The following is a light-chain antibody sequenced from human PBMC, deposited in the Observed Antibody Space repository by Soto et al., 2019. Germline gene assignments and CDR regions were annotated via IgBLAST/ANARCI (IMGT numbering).Light chain of an antibody. CDR2: EGS. J-gene: IGLJ3*02. CDR1: SSDVGSYNL. CDR3: CSYAGSIWV. Sequence: QSALTQPASVSGSPGQSITSSCTGTSSDVGSYNLVSWYQQHPGKAPKLMIYEGSKRPSGVSNRFSGSKSGNTDSLTLSGLQAEDEADYYCCSYAGSIWVFGGGTKLTVL. V-gene: IGLV2-23*01.